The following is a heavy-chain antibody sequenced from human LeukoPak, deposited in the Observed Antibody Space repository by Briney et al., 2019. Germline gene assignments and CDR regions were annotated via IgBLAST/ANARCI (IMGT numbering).Heavy chain of an antibody. D-gene: IGHD6-25*01. V-gene: IGHV3-7*01. CDR1: GLSFSTYW. CDR2: IGGDGERK. J-gene: IGHJ4*02. Sequence: GGSLRLSCSASGLSFSTYWMTWVRQAPGRGLEWLANIGGDGERKFYVDSVKGRFTISRDNAENTLYLQMNSLRVEDTAVYYCARDRGWRLLDYWGQGTLVTVSS. CDR3: ARDRGWRLLDY.